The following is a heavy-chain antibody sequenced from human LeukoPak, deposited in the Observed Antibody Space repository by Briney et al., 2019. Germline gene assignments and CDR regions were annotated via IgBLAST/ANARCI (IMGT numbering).Heavy chain of an antibody. Sequence: GQSQKISCKGSGYSFTSYWIGWVRQMPGKGLEWMGIIYPGDSDTRYSPSFQGQVTISADKSISTAYLQWSSLKASDTAMYYCARVDSSGYYYASPVSDLYFDYWGQGTLVTVSS. D-gene: IGHD3-22*01. CDR1: GYSFTSYW. CDR3: ARVDSSGYYYASPVSDLYFDY. V-gene: IGHV5-51*01. CDR2: IYPGDSDT. J-gene: IGHJ4*02.